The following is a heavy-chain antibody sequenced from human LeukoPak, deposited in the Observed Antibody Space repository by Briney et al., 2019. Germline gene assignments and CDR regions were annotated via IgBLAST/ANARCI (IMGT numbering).Heavy chain of an antibody. D-gene: IGHD3-10*01. Sequence: SETLSLTCTVSGGSISGYYWSWIRQPAGKGLEWIGRIFTSGNSNYNPSLTSRVTISLDTSKDQFSLRLSSVTAADTAFYYCARESATSGSTDWGQGTLVTVSS. CDR2: IFTSGNS. CDR3: ARESATSGSTD. V-gene: IGHV4-4*07. J-gene: IGHJ4*02. CDR1: GGSISGYY.